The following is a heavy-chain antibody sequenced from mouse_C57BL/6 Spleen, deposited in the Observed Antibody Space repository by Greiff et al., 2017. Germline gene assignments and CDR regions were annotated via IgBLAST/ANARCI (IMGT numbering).Heavy chain of an antibody. CDR2: LDPEDGDT. CDR3: TRYGYDGYFDV. J-gene: IGHJ1*03. Sequence: VQLQQSGAELVRPGASVKLSCTASGFNIKDYYMHWVKQRPEQGLEWIGRLDPEDGDTEYAPKFQGKATMTADTSSNTAYLQLSSLTSEDTAVYYCTRYGYDGYFDVWGTGTTVTVSS. V-gene: IGHV14-1*01. CDR1: GFNIKDYY. D-gene: IGHD2-2*01.